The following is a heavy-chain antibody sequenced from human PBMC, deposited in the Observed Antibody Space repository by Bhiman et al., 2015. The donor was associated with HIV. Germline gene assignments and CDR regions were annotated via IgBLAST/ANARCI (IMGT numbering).Heavy chain of an antibody. CDR2: IKQDGSEK. D-gene: IGHD1-26*01. V-gene: IGHV3-7*01. CDR1: GFTFSSYL. J-gene: IGHJ3*01. Sequence: EVQLVESGGGLVQPGGSLRLSCAASGFTFSSYLMSWVRQAPGKGLEWVANIKQDGSEKYYVDSVKGRFTISRDNAKNSLSLQMNNLRAEDTAVYYCARDPNSGNYPWGQGTMVTVSS. CDR3: ARDPNSGNYP.